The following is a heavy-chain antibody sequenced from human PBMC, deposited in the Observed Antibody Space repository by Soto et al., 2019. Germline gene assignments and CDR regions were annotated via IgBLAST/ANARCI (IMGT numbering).Heavy chain of an antibody. D-gene: IGHD2-15*01. CDR2: ISSSSSTI. CDR3: ARDRKPPFWCSGGSCYSSYFDY. J-gene: IGHJ4*02. V-gene: IGHV3-48*02. Sequence: GGSLRLSCAASGFTFSSYSMNWVRQAPGKGLEWVSYISSSSSTIYYADSVKGRFTISRDNAKNSLYLQMNSLRDEDTAVYYCARDRKPPFWCSGGSCYSSYFDYWGQGTLVTVSS. CDR1: GFTFSSYS.